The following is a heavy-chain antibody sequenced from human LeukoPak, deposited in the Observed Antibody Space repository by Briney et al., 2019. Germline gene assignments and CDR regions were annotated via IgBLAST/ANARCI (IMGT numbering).Heavy chain of an antibody. D-gene: IGHD6-13*01. V-gene: IGHV4-61*08. CDR3: ARDRRRGTAAAYYFDY. J-gene: IGHJ4*02. CDR2: IYYSGST. Sequence: SETLSLTCTVSGGSFSSSDYYWSWIRQPPGKGLEWIGYIYYSGSTNYNPSLKSRVTMSVDTSKNQFSLKLSSVTAADTAVYYCARDRRRGTAAAYYFDYWGQGTLVTVSS. CDR1: GGSFSSSDYY.